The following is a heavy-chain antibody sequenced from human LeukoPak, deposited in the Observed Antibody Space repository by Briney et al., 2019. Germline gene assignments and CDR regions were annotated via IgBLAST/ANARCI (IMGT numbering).Heavy chain of an antibody. D-gene: IGHD6-13*01. V-gene: IGHV3-7*01. CDR2: IDQDGSVR. J-gene: IGHJ4*02. CDR3: ARDPGSSSFDY. CDR1: GFTFSSFW. Sequence: GSLRLSCVASGFTFSSFWMSWVRQAPGKGLEFVANIDQDGSVRNYVDSVKGRFIISRDNAKNSLYLQMDSLRAEDTAVYFCARDPGSSSFDYWGLGTPVTVSS.